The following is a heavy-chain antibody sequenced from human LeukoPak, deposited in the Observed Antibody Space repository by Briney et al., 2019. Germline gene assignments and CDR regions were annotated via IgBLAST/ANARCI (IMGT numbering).Heavy chain of an antibody. J-gene: IGHJ4*02. CDR1: GFTFSNYA. D-gene: IGHD2-21*02. CDR2: ISGSGGRT. V-gene: IGHV3-23*01. Sequence: PGGSLRLSCAASGFTFSNYAMSWVRQAPGKGLGWVSAISGSGGRTYYADSVKGRFTISRDKSKNTLYLQMNSLRAEDTAVYYCAKDLSLYCGGDCYRNEFYFDYWGQGALVTVSS. CDR3: AKDLSLYCGGDCYRNEFYFDY.